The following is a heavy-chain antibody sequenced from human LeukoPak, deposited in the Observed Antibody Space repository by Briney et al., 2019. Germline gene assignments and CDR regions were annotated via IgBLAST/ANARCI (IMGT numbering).Heavy chain of an antibody. Sequence: KPSGTLSLTCGVSGGSISNTNWWTWVRQPPGKGLEWIGEVNLQGSTNYNPSLKSRVTISVDKSKNQFSLKLTSVTAADTAVYYCARIGNYYFDYWGQGTLVTVSS. V-gene: IGHV4-4*02. D-gene: IGHD1-1*01. J-gene: IGHJ4*02. CDR1: GGSISNTNW. CDR3: ARIGNYYFDY. CDR2: VNLQGST.